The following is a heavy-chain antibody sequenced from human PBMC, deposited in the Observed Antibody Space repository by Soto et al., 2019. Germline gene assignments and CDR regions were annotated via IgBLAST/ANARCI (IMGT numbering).Heavy chain of an antibody. J-gene: IGHJ6*02. V-gene: IGHV3-30*18. Sequence: GGSLRLSCAASGFTFSSYGMHWVRQAPGKGLEWVAVISYDGSNKYYADSVKGRFTISRDNSKNTLYLQMNSLRAEDTAVYYCAKDRWGAYQYYYYYGMDVWGQGTTVTVSS. CDR1: GFTFSSYG. D-gene: IGHD3-16*01. CDR2: ISYDGSNK. CDR3: AKDRWGAYQYYYYYGMDV.